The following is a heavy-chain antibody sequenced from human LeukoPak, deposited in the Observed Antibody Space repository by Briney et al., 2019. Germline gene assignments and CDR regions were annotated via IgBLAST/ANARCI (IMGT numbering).Heavy chain of an antibody. D-gene: IGHD2-2*02. J-gene: IGHJ6*03. CDR1: GGSISSGGYY. Sequence: SETLSLTCTVSGGSISSGGYYWSWIRQPPGKGLEWIGCIYHSGSTYYNPSLKSRVTISVDRSKNQFSLKLSSVTAADTAVYYCARGDCSSTSCYSYYYYYYMDVWGKGTTVTVSS. V-gene: IGHV4-30-2*01. CDR2: IYHSGST. CDR3: ARGDCSSTSCYSYYYYYYMDV.